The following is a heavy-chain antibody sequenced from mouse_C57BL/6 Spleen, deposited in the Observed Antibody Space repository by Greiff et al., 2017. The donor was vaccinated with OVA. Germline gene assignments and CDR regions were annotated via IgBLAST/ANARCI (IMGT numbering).Heavy chain of an antibody. CDR2: INPNNGGT. D-gene: IGHD1-1*01. Sequence: EVQLQQSGPELVKPGASVKISCKASGYTFTDYYMNWVKQSHGKSLEWIGDINPNNGGTSYNQKFKGKATLTVDKSSSTAYMELRSLTSEDSAVYYCARCHITTVVATNFDVWGTGTTVTVSS. CDR1: GYTFTDYY. CDR3: ARCHITTVVATNFDV. V-gene: IGHV1-26*01. J-gene: IGHJ1*03.